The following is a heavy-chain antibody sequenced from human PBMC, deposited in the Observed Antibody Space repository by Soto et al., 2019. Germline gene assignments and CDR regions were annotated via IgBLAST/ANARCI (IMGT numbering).Heavy chain of an antibody. D-gene: IGHD3-22*01. Sequence: EVQLVESGGGLGKPGGSLRLSCAASGFTFSSYSMNWVRQAPGKGLEWVSSISSSSSYIYYADSVKGRFTISRDNAKNSLYLQMNSLRAQDTAVYYCASGPAQYYYDSSARMAVWGQGTTVTVSS. CDR2: ISSSSSYI. CDR1: GFTFSSYS. CDR3: ASGPAQYYYDSSARMAV. J-gene: IGHJ6*02. V-gene: IGHV3-21*01.